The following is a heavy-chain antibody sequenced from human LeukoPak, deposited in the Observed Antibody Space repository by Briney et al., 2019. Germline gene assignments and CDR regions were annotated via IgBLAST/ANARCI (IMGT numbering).Heavy chain of an antibody. V-gene: IGHV1-2*02. J-gene: IGHJ3*02. CDR1: GYTFTGYY. CDR3: ARDPTEYSSSSSAFDI. Sequence: GASVKVSCKASGYTFTGYYMHWVRQAPGQGLEWMGWINPNSGGTNYAQKFQGRVTMIRDTSISTAYMELSRLRSDDTAVYYCARDPTEYSSSSSAFDIWGQGTMVTVSS. D-gene: IGHD6-6*01. CDR2: INPNSGGT.